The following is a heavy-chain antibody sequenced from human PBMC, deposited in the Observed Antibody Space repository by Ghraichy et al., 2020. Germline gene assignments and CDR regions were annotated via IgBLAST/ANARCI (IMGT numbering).Heavy chain of an antibody. V-gene: IGHV3-23*01. Sequence: GGSLRLSCAASGFTFSRNAMSWVRQAPGKGLEWVSTISGSGDDTYYADSVKGRFTISRDNSKNTLSLQMNSLRDDDTAVYYCAKDYTVVCPCAYIDCWGQGTLVTVSS. CDR1: GFTFSRNA. CDR3: AKDYTVVCPCAYIDC. CDR2: ISGSGDDT. J-gene: IGHJ4*02. D-gene: IGHD4-23*01.